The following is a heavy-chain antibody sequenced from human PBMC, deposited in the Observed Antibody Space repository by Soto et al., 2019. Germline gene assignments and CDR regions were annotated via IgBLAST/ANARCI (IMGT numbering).Heavy chain of an antibody. CDR2: ISTSSDTI. Sequence: GGSLRLSCAASGFTFTNYNMNWVRQAPGKGLEWVSYISTSSDTIFYSDSVKGRFTISRDNAKTSLYLQMNSLRDEDTAVYYCARDDDFWSGRRNWFDPWGQGTLVTVSS. CDR3: ARDDDFWSGRRNWFDP. V-gene: IGHV3-48*02. CDR1: GFTFTNYN. D-gene: IGHD3-3*01. J-gene: IGHJ5*02.